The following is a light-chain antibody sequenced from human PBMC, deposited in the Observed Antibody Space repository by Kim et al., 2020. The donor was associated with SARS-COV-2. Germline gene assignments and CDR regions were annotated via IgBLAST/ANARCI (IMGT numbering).Light chain of an antibody. CDR3: SSYTTTSTPYV. CDR1: INDVGGYKY. J-gene: IGLJ1*01. V-gene: IGLV2-14*03. CDR2: NIS. Sequence: QSALTQPASVSGSPGQSITISCTGTINDVGGYKYVSWYQQHPGKAPKLIIYNISYLPSGVSNRFSGSKSGNRASLTISGLQAEEEAVYHCSSYTTTSTPYVLGTGTRFT.